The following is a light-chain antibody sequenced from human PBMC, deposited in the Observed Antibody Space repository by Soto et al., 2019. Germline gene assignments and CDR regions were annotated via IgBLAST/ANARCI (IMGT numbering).Light chain of an antibody. Sequence: EIVLTQSPATLSVSPGERATLSCRASQSINSYLAWYQQKPGQAPRVLMYDASSRATGVPGRFSGSGSGTEFTLTIRNLQSEDFSIYYCQQYSDWPYTFGQGTSLEIE. CDR3: QQYSDWPYT. V-gene: IGKV3-15*01. CDR1: QSINSY. J-gene: IGKJ2*01. CDR2: DAS.